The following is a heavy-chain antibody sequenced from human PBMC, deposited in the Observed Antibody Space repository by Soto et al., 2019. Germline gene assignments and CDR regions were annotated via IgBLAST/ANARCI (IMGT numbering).Heavy chain of an antibody. CDR3: AKDLRVWGVAATPLDY. V-gene: IGHV3-30*18. CDR1: GFTFSSYG. J-gene: IGHJ4*02. CDR2: ISYDGSNK. D-gene: IGHD2-15*01. Sequence: QVQLVEPGGGVVQPGRSLRLSCAASGFTFSSYGMHWVRQAAGKGLEWVAVISYDGSNKYYADSVKGRFTISRDNSKNTLYLQMNSLRAEDPAVYYCAKDLRVWGVAATPLDYWGQGTLVTVSS.